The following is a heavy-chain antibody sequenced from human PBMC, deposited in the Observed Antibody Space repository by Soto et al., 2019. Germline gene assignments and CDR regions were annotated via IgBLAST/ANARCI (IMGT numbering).Heavy chain of an antibody. CDR1: GFTFSSYD. CDR3: ARDSRDFPSYGMDV. J-gene: IGHJ6*02. D-gene: IGHD2-2*01. V-gene: IGHV3-13*04. Sequence: PGGSLRLSCAASGFTFSSYDMHWVRQVTGKGLEWVSAIGTAGDAYYPNSVKGRFTISRENAKNSLYLQMNSLRAGDTAVYYCARDSRDFPSYGMDVWGQGTTVTVSS. CDR2: IGTAGDA.